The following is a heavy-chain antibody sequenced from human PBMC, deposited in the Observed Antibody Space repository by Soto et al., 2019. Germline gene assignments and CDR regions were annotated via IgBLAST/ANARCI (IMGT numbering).Heavy chain of an antibody. D-gene: IGHD4-17*01. CDR3: ARRTDDYGDLDY. CDR2: IYYSGCT. CDR1: GGSISSYY. J-gene: IGHJ4*02. V-gene: IGHV4-59*01. Sequence: SETLSLTCTVSGGSISSYYWSWIRHPPGKGLEWVGYIYYSGCTNYNPALKSRVSIAVDTCQNQFSLKLSSVTAAATAGYYCARRTDDYGDLDYWGQGALVTVS.